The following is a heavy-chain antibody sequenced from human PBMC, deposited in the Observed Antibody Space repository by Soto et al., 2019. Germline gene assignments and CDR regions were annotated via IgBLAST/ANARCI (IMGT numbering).Heavy chain of an antibody. CDR1: GFTFSDYY. V-gene: IGHV3-72*01. Sequence: EVQLVESGGGLVQPGGSLRLSCAASGFTFSDYYMDWVRQVPGKGLEWVGRTRNKANSYSPEYAPSVKGRFIISRHDLEDSMYLQMNSLKTEDTAVYYCARDTGGGYDFWGQGALVTVSS. CDR2: TRNKANSYSP. D-gene: IGHD1-26*01. CDR3: ARDTGGGYDF. J-gene: IGHJ4*02.